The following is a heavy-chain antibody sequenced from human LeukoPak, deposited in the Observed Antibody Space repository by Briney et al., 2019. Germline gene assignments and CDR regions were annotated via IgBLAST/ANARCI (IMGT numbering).Heavy chain of an antibody. J-gene: IGHJ4*02. CDR2: IIPILGIA. CDR3: ARDGAYYYDSSGPS. V-gene: IGHV1-69*04. D-gene: IGHD3-22*01. CDR1: DYRFTSYA. Sequence: SVKVSCKASDYRFTSYAISWVRQAPGQGLEWMGRIIPILGIANYAQKFQGRVTITADKSTSTAYMELSGLRSEDTAVYYCARDGAYYYDSSGPSWGQGTLVTVSS.